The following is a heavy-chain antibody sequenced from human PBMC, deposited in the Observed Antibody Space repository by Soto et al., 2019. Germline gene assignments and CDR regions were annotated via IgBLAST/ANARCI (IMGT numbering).Heavy chain of an antibody. Sequence: SETLSLTCTGSGASTSGFYWSWIRKSAGKGLEWIGRIYATGTTDYNPSLKSRVMMSVDTSKKQFSLKLRSVTAADTAVYYCVRDGTKTLRDWFDPWGQGISVTVSS. V-gene: IGHV4-4*07. CDR2: IYATGTT. D-gene: IGHD1-1*01. J-gene: IGHJ5*02. CDR1: GASTSGFY. CDR3: VRDGTKTLRDWFDP.